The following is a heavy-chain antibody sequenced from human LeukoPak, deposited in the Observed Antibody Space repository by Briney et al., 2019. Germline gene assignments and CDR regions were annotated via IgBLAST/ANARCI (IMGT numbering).Heavy chain of an antibody. CDR2: INPNSGGT. J-gene: IGHJ3*02. Sequence: ASVTVSFKASGYTFTSYAMHWVRQAPGQGLEWMGWINPNSGGTNYAQKFQGRVTMTRDTSISTAYMELSSLSSEDTAVYYCARARLAAAATGAFDIWGQGTMVTVSS. D-gene: IGHD6-13*01. CDR3: ARARLAAAATGAFDI. V-gene: IGHV1-2*02. CDR1: GYTFTSYA.